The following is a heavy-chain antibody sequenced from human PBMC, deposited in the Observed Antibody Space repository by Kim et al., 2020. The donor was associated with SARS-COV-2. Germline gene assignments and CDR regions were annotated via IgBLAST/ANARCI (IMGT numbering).Heavy chain of an antibody. J-gene: IGHJ4*02. V-gene: IGHV4-59*03. CDR2: IHHTGTT. D-gene: IGHD3-22*01. Sequence: SETLSLTCSVASASFSENYWSWIRQPPGRGLEWIGYIHHTGTTNYNPSLKSRVAISVDSSKNQFSLNLNSVTTADTAVYYCVSKRADSSGFIDSWGQGTLVTVSS. CDR1: SASFSENY. CDR3: VSKRADSSGFIDS.